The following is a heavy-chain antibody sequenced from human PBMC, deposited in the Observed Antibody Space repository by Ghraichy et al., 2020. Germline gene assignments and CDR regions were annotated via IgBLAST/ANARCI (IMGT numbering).Heavy chain of an antibody. Sequence: SLNISCAASGFTFSSYAMHWVRQAPXXGLEWXXXISXXGSNKYYADSVKGRFTISRDNSKNTLYLQMNSLRAEDTAVYYCGRASPDCSSTSCYHPYYYYGMDVWGQGTTVTVSS. CDR2: ISXXGSNK. D-gene: IGHD2-2*01. J-gene: IGHJ6*02. V-gene: IGHV3-30*01. CDR3: GRASPDCSSTSCYHPYYYYGMDV. CDR1: GFTFSSYA.